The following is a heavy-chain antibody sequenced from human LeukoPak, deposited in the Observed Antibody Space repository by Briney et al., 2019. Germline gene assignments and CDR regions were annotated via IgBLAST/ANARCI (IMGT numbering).Heavy chain of an antibody. CDR3: AKDRLLAVAGTFDY. D-gene: IGHD6-19*01. V-gene: IGHV3-30*18. CDR1: GFTFSSYG. Sequence: GGSLRLSCAASGFTFSSYGMHWVRQAPGKGLEWVAVISYDGSNKYFADSVKGRFTISRDNSKNTLYLQMNSLRAEDTAVYYCAKDRLLAVAGTFDYWGQGTLVTVSS. CDR2: ISYDGSNK. J-gene: IGHJ4*02.